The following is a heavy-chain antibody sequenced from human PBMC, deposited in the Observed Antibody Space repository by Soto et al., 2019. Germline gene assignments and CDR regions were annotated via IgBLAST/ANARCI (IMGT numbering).Heavy chain of an antibody. CDR2: IYYSGST. CDR3: ARQVLDYDILTGYLDY. D-gene: IGHD3-9*01. V-gene: IGHV4-31*03. J-gene: IGHJ4*02. CDR1: GGSISSGGYY. Sequence: SETLSLTCTVSGGSISSGGYYWSWIRQHPGKGLEWIGYIYYSGSTYYNPSLKSRVTISVDTSKNQFSLKLSSVTAADTAVYYFARQVLDYDILTGYLDYWGQGTLVTVSS.